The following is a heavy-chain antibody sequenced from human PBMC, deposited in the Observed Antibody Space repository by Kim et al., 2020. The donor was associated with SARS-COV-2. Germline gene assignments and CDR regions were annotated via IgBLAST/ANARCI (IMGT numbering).Heavy chain of an antibody. D-gene: IGHD2-15*01. J-gene: IGHJ4*02. V-gene: IGHV4-59*01. CDR1: GGSISSYY. CDR2: IYYSGST. CDR3: ARARSYFDY. Sequence: SETLSLTCTVSGGSISSYYWSWIRQPPGKGLEWIGYIYYSGSTNYNPSLKSRVTISVDTSKNQFSLKLSSVTAADTAVYYCARARSYFDYWGQGTLVTVSS.